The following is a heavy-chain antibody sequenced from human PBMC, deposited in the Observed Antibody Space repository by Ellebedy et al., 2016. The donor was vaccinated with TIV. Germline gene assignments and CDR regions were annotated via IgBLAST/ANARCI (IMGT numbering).Heavy chain of an antibody. CDR3: AKEDWLDGNKIGSYYFDY. V-gene: IGHV3-30*18. CDR1: GFSFSSYG. D-gene: IGHD5-24*01. Sequence: PGGSLRLSCAASGFSFSSYGIDWVRQAPGKGLEWVAAIPDDGSYKYYADSVKGRFTISRDNSKNTLYLQMNRLRTEDTAVYYCAKEDWLDGNKIGSYYFDYWGQGTLVTVSS. CDR2: IPDDGSYK. J-gene: IGHJ4*02.